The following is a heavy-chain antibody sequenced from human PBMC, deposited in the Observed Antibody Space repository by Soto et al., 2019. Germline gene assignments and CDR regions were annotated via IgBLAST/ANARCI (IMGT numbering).Heavy chain of an antibody. CDR3: ARVRFGEWGYAMDV. CDR2: ISSSGSSI. J-gene: IGHJ6*02. Sequence: QVPLVESGGGLVKPGGSLRLSCAASGLTFSDCYMNWIRQAPGKGPEWVSYISSSGSSINYAGSVKGRFTISRDNAKNSLYLQMNSLRAEDTAMYYCARVRFGEWGYAMDVWGQGTTVTVSS. V-gene: IGHV3-11*01. D-gene: IGHD3-10*01. CDR1: GLTFSDCY.